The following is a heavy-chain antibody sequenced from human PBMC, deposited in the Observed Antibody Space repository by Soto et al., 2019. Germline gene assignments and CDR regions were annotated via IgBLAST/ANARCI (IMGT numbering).Heavy chain of an antibody. CDR1: DFTFSTYW. CDR3: AGRDCNNRICYFY. V-gene: IGHV3-74*01. Sequence: GGSLRLSCASSDFTFSTYWMHWVRQAPGKGLVWVSRINSDGSSTNYAESVKGRFTISRDNAKNTLYLHMNSLRAEDTAVYYCAGRDCNNRICYFYWGQGTLVTVSS. D-gene: IGHD2-8*01. J-gene: IGHJ4*02. CDR2: INSDGSST.